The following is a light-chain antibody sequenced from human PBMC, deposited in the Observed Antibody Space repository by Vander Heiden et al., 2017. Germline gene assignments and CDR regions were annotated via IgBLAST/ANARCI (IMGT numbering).Light chain of an antibody. CDR2: GYT. CDR3: HAYDSSLSGLNWV. Sequence: QSVLTQPPSVSGAPGQRVAISCTGSSSNIGAGYGVNWYQHLPGTAPKLLSDGYTNRPSEAPARFSGARSATSAYLDSYGLQAEDEADEYGHAYDSSLSGLNWVCGGGTRLTLL. V-gene: IGLV1-40*01. J-gene: IGLJ3*02. CDR1: SSNIGAGYG.